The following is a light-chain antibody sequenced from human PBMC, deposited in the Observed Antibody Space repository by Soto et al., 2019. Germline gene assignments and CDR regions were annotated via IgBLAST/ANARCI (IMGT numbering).Light chain of an antibody. Sequence: QSVLTQPRSVSGSPRQSVTISCTGTSSDVGGYNYVSWYQQHPGKAPKLMIYDVSKRPSGVPDRFSGSKSGNTASLTISGPQAEDEADYYCCSYAGSYTLVFGTGTKVTVL. V-gene: IGLV2-11*01. CDR3: CSYAGSYTLV. CDR2: DVS. J-gene: IGLJ1*01. CDR1: SSDVGGYNY.